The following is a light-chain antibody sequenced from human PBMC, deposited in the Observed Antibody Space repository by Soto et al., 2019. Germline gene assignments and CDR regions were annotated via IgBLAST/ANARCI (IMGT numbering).Light chain of an antibody. CDR2: DAS. CDR1: QSIGRW. J-gene: IGKJ1*01. V-gene: IGKV1-5*01. CDR3: QQYNTYSPKRT. Sequence: DIQMTQSPSTLSAFVGDRVTITCRASQSIGRWLAWYQQKPGKAPKLLIYDASSLESGVPSRLSGSGSGTEFTLTLSSLQPDDFATYYCQQYNTYSPKRTFGQGTKVEVK.